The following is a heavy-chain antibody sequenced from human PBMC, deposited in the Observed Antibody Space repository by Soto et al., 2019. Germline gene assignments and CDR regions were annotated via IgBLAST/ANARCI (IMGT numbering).Heavy chain of an antibody. CDR1: GYTFTSYG. Sequence: QVQLLQSGAEVKKPGASVKVSCQASGYTFTSYGITWVRQAPGQGLEWMGWISAYNGNTNYAQKLQGRVTMNTATSPTAACMDLGSLSSDDTAVYYCARIPPDGGYSGYPLTYWRQGTLVTVSS. CDR2: ISAYNGNT. D-gene: IGHD5-12*01. CDR3: ARIPPDGGYSGYPLTY. V-gene: IGHV1-18*01. J-gene: IGHJ4*02.